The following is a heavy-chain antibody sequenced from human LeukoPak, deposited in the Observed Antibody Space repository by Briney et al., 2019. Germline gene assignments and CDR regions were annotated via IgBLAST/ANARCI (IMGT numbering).Heavy chain of an antibody. CDR2: IDPSDSYT. D-gene: IGHD3-9*01. CDR3: ARTYYDILTGYSLSDY. J-gene: IGHJ4*02. CDR1: GYSFPSYW. Sequence: GESLRISCKGSGYSFPSYWITWVRQMPGKGLEWMGSIDPSDSYTNYSPSFQGHVTISADKSISTAYLQWSSLMASDTAMYYCARTYYDILTGYSLSDYWGQGTLVTVSS. V-gene: IGHV5-10-1*01.